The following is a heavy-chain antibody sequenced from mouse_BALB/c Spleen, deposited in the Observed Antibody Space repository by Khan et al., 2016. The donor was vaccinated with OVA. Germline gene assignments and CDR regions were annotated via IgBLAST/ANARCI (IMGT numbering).Heavy chain of an antibody. J-gene: IGHJ3*01. CDR1: GFTFSDYY. CDR3: ERGYYGNPFSY. Sequence: EVELVESGGGLVKPGGSLKLSCAASGFTFSDYYMYWVRQTPEKRLEWVATISDGGSYTYYPDSVKGRFTISREDAKNNLYLQMSSLKSEDTAIYYGERGYYGNPFSYWGQGTLVTVSA. CDR2: ISDGGSYT. V-gene: IGHV5-4*02. D-gene: IGHD2-1*01.